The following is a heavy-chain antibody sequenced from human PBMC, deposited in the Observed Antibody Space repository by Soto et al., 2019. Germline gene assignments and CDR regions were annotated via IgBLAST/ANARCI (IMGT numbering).Heavy chain of an antibody. Sequence: WASVKVSCKASGGTFSSYAISWVRQAPGQGLEWMGGIIPIFGTANYAQKFQGRVTITADESTSTAYMELSSLRSEDTAAYYCARAPQFPYYYYYYGMDVWGQGTTVTVSS. CDR1: GGTFSSYA. V-gene: IGHV1-69*13. CDR3: ARAPQFPYYYYYYGMDV. J-gene: IGHJ6*02. CDR2: IIPIFGTA.